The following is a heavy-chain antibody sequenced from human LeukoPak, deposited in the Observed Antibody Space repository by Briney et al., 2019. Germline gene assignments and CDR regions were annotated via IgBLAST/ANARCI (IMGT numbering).Heavy chain of an antibody. V-gene: IGHV4-34*01. D-gene: IGHD3-3*01. CDR2: INHSGST. Sequence: SETLSLTCAVYGGSFSGYYWSWIRQPPGKGLEWIGEINHSGSTNYNPSLKSRVTISVDTSKNQFSLKLSSVTAADTAVHYCARALSDFWSGGYFDYWGQGTLVTVSS. J-gene: IGHJ4*02. CDR3: ARALSDFWSGGYFDY. CDR1: GGSFSGYY.